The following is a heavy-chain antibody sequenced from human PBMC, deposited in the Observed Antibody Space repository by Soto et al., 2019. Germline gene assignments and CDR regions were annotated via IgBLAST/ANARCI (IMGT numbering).Heavy chain of an antibody. V-gene: IGHV3-7*03. CDR2: IRQDGSEK. CDR1: GFTFSTYW. D-gene: IGHD3-16*01. Sequence: GSLRLSCAASGFTFSTYWMSWVRQAPGKGLEWVATIRQDGSEKHCVDSVKGRFTISRDNSKNTLYLQMNSLRAEDTAVYYCAKRGAYFDYWGQGTLVTVSS. J-gene: IGHJ4*02. CDR3: AKRGAYFDY.